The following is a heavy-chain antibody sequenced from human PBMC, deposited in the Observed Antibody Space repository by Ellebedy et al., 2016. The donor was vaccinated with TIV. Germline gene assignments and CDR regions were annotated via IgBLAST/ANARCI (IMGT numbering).Heavy chain of an antibody. CDR1: GFTFSSYA. V-gene: IGHV3-30*01. J-gene: IGHJ5*02. CDR2: ISYDGINK. D-gene: IGHD3-10*01. Sequence: GESLKISCAASGFTFSSYAMHWVRQAPGKGLEWVAVISYDGINKYYADSVKGRFTISRDSAKNTLYLQMNSLRTEETAVYYCARGGFDPWGQGTLVTVSS. CDR3: ARGGFDP.